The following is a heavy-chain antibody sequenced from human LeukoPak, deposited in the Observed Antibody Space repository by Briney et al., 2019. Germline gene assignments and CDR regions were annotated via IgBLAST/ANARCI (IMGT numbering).Heavy chain of an antibody. J-gene: IGHJ6*04. Sequence: GGSLRLSCAGSGFTFSSYWMSWVRQAPGKGLEWVANIKQDGSEKHYVDSVKGRFTISRDNAKNSLFLQMNSLRAEDTAVYYCAELGITMIGGVWGKGTTVTISS. D-gene: IGHD3-10*02. CDR3: AELGITMIGGV. CDR2: IKQDGSEK. V-gene: IGHV3-7*01. CDR1: GFTFSSYW.